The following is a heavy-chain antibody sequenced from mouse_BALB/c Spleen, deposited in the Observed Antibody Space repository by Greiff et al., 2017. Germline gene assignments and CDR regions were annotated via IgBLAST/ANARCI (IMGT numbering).Heavy chain of an antibody. CDR2: IWAGGST. CDR3: ARDHGNYVGWYFDV. Sequence: VQRVESGPGLVAPSQSLSITCTVSGFSLTSYGVHWVRQPPGKGLEWLGVIWAGGSTNYNSALMSRLSISKDNSKSQVFLKMNSLQTDDTAMYYCARDHGNYVGWYFDVWGAGTTVTVSS. D-gene: IGHD2-1*01. J-gene: IGHJ1*01. CDR1: GFSLTSYG. V-gene: IGHV2-9*02.